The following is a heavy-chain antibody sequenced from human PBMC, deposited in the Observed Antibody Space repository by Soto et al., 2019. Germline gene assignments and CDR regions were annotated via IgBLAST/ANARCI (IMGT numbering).Heavy chain of an antibody. Sequence: KSGGSLRLSCAASGFTFSSYSMNWVRQAPGKGLEWVSSISSSSSYIYYADSVKGRFTISRDNAKNSLYLQMNSLRAEDTAVYYCARAGKVKHIVVVASYYYYGMDVWGQGTTVTVSS. CDR1: GFTFSSYS. CDR3: ARAGKVKHIVVVASYYYYGMDV. V-gene: IGHV3-21*01. D-gene: IGHD2-15*01. CDR2: ISSSSSYI. J-gene: IGHJ6*02.